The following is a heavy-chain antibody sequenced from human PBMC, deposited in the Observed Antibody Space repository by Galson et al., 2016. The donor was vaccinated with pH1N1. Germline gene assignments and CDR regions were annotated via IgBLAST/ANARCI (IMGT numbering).Heavy chain of an antibody. CDR3: ARMGDCGGVLSDD. D-gene: IGHD2-21*01. CDR2: TDWDDDT. V-gene: IGHV2-70*17. J-gene: IGHJ4*02. CDR1: GFSLTTTGVC. Sequence: PALVKPTQTLTLTCTFSGFSLTTTGVCVSWLRQPPGKALEWLARTDWDDDTFYSPSLKTRLTISKDTSRNQVVLTMTNMDPVDTATYYCARMGDCGGVLSDDWGRGTLVTVSS.